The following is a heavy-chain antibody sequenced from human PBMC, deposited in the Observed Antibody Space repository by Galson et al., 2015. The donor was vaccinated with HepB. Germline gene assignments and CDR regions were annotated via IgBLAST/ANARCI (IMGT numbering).Heavy chain of an antibody. J-gene: IGHJ4*02. CDR3: ANMLSSYYYDTSGFSALTH. Sequence: SLRLSCAASGFTFSTYAMTWFRQAPGNGLEWVSAINLSGGSTYYADSVKGRFTISRDNSKNTLYLQMNSLRAEDTAIYYCANMLSSYYYDTSGFSALTHWGQGTLVTVSS. CDR2: INLSGGST. D-gene: IGHD3-22*01. CDR1: GFTFSTYA. V-gene: IGHV3-23*01.